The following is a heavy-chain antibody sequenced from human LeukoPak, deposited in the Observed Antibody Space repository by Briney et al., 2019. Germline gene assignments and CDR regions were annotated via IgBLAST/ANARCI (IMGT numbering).Heavy chain of an antibody. Sequence: GGSLRLSCAASGFTFSSYAMHRVRQAPGKGLEYVSAISSNGGSTYYANSVKGRFTISRDNSKNTLYLQMGSLRAEDMAVYYCARVGEGREYSNYADYWGQGTLVTVSS. D-gene: IGHD4-11*01. J-gene: IGHJ4*02. CDR2: ISSNGGST. CDR3: ARVGEGREYSNYADY. CDR1: GFTFSSYA. V-gene: IGHV3-64*01.